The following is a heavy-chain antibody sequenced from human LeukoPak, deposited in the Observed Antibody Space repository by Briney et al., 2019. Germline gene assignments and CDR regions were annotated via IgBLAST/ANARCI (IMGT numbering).Heavy chain of an antibody. V-gene: IGHV3-23*01. J-gene: IGHJ5*02. CDR3: AKERNWSVVAATLNWFDP. CDR1: GFTFSSYA. Sequence: GGPLRLSCAASGFTFSSYAMSWVRQAPGKGLEWVSAISGSGGSTYYAASVKRRYTISRDNSKNTLYLQMNSLRAEDTAVYYCAKERNWSVVAATLNWFDPWGQGTLVTVSS. D-gene: IGHD2-15*01. CDR2: ISGSGGST.